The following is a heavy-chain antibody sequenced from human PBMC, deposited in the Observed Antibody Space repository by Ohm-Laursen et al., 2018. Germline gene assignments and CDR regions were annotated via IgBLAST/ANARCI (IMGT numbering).Heavy chain of an antibody. D-gene: IGHD4/OR15-4a*01. J-gene: IGHJ4*02. Sequence: GSLRLSCTASGFTFSDYYMSWIRQAPGKGLEWLSYISGDVSTIYYADSVKGRFTISRDNAKNSLYLQMSSLRAEDTAVYYCESARDYRGWFDYWGQGTLVTVSS. CDR2: ISGDVSTI. V-gene: IGHV3-11*01. CDR3: ESARDYRGWFDY. CDR1: GFTFSDYY.